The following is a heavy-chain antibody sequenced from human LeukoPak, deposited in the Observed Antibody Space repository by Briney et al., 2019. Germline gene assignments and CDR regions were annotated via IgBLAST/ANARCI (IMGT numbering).Heavy chain of an antibody. Sequence: SETLSLTCAVSGGSISSSNWWSWVRQPPGKGLEWIGEIYHSGSTNYNPSLKSRVTISVDKSKNQFSLKLSSVTAADTAVYYCARGRVYYGSGSWSYWGQGTLVTVSS. V-gene: IGHV4-4*02. D-gene: IGHD3-10*01. CDR3: ARGRVYYGSGSWSY. J-gene: IGHJ4*02. CDR2: IYHSGST. CDR1: GGSISSSNW.